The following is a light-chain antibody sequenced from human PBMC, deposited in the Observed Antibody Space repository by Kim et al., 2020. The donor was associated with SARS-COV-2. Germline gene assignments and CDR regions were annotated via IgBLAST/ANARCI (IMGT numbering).Light chain of an antibody. V-gene: IGKV3-20*01. CDR3: QYYGRSPWT. CDR1: QTISSSF. CDR2: GSS. Sequence: PGQRATLSGRASQTISSSFVVWYQQKPGQAPRLLIYGSSRRATGIPDRFSGSGSGTAFTLTISRLEPEDFAVYYCQYYGRSPWTFGHGTKVDIK. J-gene: IGKJ1*01.